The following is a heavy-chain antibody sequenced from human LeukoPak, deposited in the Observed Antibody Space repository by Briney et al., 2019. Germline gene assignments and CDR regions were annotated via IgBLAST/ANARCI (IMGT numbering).Heavy chain of an antibody. CDR2: IYYTGNT. D-gene: IGHD5/OR15-5a*01. CDR3: AREAVSTRVFDY. Sequence: PSETLSLTCTVSGGSISGYYWSWIRQPPGKGLEWIGYIYYTGNTNYNPSLKSRVTISIDTSKNQFSLKMRSATAADTAVYYCAREAVSTRVFDYWGQGSLVTVSS. J-gene: IGHJ4*02. V-gene: IGHV4-59*12. CDR1: GGSISGYY.